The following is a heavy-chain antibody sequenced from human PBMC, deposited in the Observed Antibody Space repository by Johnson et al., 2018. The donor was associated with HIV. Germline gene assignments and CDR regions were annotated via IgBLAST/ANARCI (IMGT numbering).Heavy chain of an antibody. CDR1: GFTFSSYG. CDR2: ISYDGSNK. CDR3: ARDSPWELTAFDI. Sequence: QVQLVESGGGVVQPGGSLRLSCAASGFTFSSYGMHWVRQAPGKGLEWVAVISYDGSNKYYADSVKGRFTISRDNSKNTLYLQMNSLRAEDTAVYYCARDSPWELTAFDIWGQWTMVTVSS. V-gene: IGHV3-30*19. D-gene: IGHD1-26*01. J-gene: IGHJ3*02.